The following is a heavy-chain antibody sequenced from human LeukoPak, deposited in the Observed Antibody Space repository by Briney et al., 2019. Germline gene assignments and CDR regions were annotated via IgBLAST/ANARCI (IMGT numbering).Heavy chain of an antibody. Sequence: SETLSLTCTVSGYSISSGYYWGWIRQPPGKGLEWIGSIYHSGSTYYNPSLESRVTISVDTSKNQFSLKLSSVTAADTAVYYCAREDSGSSTWRLDYWGQGTLVTVSS. CDR2: IYHSGST. CDR1: GYSISSGYY. D-gene: IGHD1-26*01. J-gene: IGHJ4*02. CDR3: AREDSGSSTWRLDY. V-gene: IGHV4-38-2*02.